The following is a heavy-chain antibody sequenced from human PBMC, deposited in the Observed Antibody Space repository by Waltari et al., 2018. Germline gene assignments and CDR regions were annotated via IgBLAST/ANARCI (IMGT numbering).Heavy chain of an antibody. D-gene: IGHD3-22*01. V-gene: IGHV3-74*01. J-gene: IGHJ6*02. Sequence: EEQLVESGGGLAQPGESLRLSCAASGFTCSRYWLDWVRQAPGKGLVWVSRINSDGSSRTYADSVKGRFTISRDNAKNTLYVQMNRLRAEDTAVYYCARVATKTYSSPVPGRPYYYGMDVWGQGTTVTVSS. CDR1: GFTCSRYW. CDR3: ARVATKTYSSPVPGRPYYYGMDV. CDR2: INSDGSSR.